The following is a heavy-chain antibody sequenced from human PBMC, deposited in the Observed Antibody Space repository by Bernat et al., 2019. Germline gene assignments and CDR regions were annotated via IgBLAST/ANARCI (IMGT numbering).Heavy chain of an antibody. J-gene: IGHJ4*02. V-gene: IGHV1-2*06. CDR1: GYTFSGYY. CDR2: INPKSGGT. CDR3: ARGLTGADY. D-gene: IGHD7-27*01. Sequence: QVQLVQSGAEVKKPGASVKVSCNASGYTFSGYYMHWVRQAPGQGLEWMGRINPKSGGTNYAQSFQGKITMTRDTSISTAYMELSRLRSDDTAVYYCARGLTGADYLGQGTLVTVSS.